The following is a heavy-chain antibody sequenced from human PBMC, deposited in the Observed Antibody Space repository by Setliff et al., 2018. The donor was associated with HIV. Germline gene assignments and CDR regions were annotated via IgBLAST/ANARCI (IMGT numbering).Heavy chain of an antibody. V-gene: IGHV1-69-2*01. D-gene: IGHD3-10*01. CDR3: ATSRVVRRVPLPFDY. CDR1: RYTFTDYY. Sequence: ASVKVSCKASRYTFTDYYIHWVQQAPGKGLEWMGRIDPVNGETTYAENFQGRVAITADTSTDTAYLKLSSLKSDDTAVYYCATSRVVRRVPLPFDYWGQGTLVTASS. J-gene: IGHJ4*01. CDR2: IDPVNGET.